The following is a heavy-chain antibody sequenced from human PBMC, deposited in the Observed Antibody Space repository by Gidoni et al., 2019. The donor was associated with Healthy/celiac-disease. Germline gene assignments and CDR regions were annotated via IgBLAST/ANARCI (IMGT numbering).Heavy chain of an antibody. CDR1: GYTLTSYG. Sequence: QVQLVQSGAEVKKPGASVKVSCKASGYTLTSYGISWVRQAPGQGLEWMGWISAYNGNTNYAQKLQGRVTMTTDTSTSTAYMELRSLRSDDTAVYYCARDVEVTMVRGVMALSWGQGTLVTVSS. J-gene: IGHJ4*02. V-gene: IGHV1-18*01. D-gene: IGHD3-10*01. CDR2: ISAYNGNT. CDR3: ARDVEVTMVRGVMALS.